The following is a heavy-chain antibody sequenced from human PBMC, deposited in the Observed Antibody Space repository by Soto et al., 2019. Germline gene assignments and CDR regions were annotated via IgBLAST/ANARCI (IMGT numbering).Heavy chain of an antibody. J-gene: IGHJ5*02. D-gene: IGHD3-3*01. CDR3: ARGGHTYYDFWSGYNNWFDP. CDR1: GGSFSGYY. Sequence: PSETLSLTCAVYGGSFSGYYWSWIRQPPGKGLEWIGEINHSGSTNYNPSLKSRVTTSVDTSKNQFSLKLSSVTAADTAVYYCARGGHTYYDFWSGYNNWFDPWGQGTLVTVSS. CDR2: INHSGST. V-gene: IGHV4-34*01.